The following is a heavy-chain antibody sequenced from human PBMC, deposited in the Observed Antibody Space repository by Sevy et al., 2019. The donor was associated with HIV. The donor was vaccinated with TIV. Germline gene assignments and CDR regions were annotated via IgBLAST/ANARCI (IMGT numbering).Heavy chain of an antibody. D-gene: IGHD3-22*01. V-gene: IGHV1-24*01. CDR1: GYTLTXLS. J-gene: IGHJ4*02. CDR3: ATTKDYYENSGCPFDY. Sequence: ASVKVSCKVFGYTLTXLSMHWVRQAPGKGLEWMGSFDPEDGETLYAQKLQGRVTLTEDTSADTAYMELNNLRSEDTAVYYCATTKDYYENSGCPFDYWGQGTLVTVSS. CDR2: FDPEDGET.